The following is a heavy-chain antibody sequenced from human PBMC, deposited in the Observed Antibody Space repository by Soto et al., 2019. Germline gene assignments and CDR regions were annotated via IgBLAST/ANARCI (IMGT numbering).Heavy chain of an antibody. CDR3: ARVLSSWTRFDS. Sequence: SQTLSLTCAISGDSVSTNSATWDWIRQSPSRGLEWLGRTYYRSKWYNDYAVSVKGRITINPDTSNNQLSLQLNSVTPDDTAVYYCARVLSSWTRFDSWGQGALVTVSS. V-gene: IGHV6-1*01. CDR2: TYYRSKWYN. J-gene: IGHJ4*02. CDR1: GDSVSTNSAT. D-gene: IGHD6-13*01.